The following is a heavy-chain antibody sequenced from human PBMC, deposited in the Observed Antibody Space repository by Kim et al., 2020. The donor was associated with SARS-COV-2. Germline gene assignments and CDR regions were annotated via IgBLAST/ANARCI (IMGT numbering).Heavy chain of an antibody. CDR3: AGAKVDAFNI. D-gene: IGHD3-16*01. J-gene: IGHJ3*02. V-gene: IGHV4-59*13. CDR2: IYYSGST. Sequence: SETLSLTCSVSGGSISSYYWSWIRQPPGKGLEWIGYIYYSGSTKSNPSLKSRVTISVDTSKKQLSLKLSSVTAADTAMYYCAGAKVDAFNIWGQGTMVIVSS. CDR1: GGSISSYY.